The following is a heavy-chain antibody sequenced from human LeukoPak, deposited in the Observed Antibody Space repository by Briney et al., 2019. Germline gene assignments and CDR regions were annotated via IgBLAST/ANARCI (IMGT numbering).Heavy chain of an antibody. V-gene: IGHV4-59*01. J-gene: IGHJ3*02. CDR1: GGSISSYY. CDR2: IYYSGST. D-gene: IGHD2-8*01. Sequence: SETLSLTCSVSGGSISSYYWSTIRQPPGKGPEWIGYIYYSGSTNYNPSPKGRVTISVDTSKNQFSLKLSSVTAADTAVYYCARERVYASAFDIWGQGTMVTVSS. CDR3: ARERVYASAFDI.